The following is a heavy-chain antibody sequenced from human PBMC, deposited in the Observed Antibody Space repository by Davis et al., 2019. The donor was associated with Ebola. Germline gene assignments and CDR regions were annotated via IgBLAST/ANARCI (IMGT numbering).Heavy chain of an antibody. CDR3: ASGRVPFDY. V-gene: IGHV4-39*07. Sequence: SETLSLTCAVSGGSISSGGYYWSWIRQHPGKGLEWIGSIYYSGSIYYSPSLKSRVTISFDTSKNQFSLKVTSVTAADTAVYYCASGRVPFDYWGQGTLVTVSS. CDR1: GGSISSGGYY. CDR2: IYYSGSI. D-gene: IGHD3-10*01. J-gene: IGHJ4*02.